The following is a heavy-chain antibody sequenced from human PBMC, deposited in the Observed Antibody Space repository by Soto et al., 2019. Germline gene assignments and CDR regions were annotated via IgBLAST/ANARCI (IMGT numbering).Heavy chain of an antibody. CDR3: ARYRGSSTSSYPRFDY. CDR1: GYTFTSYG. CDR2: ISAYNGNT. Sequence: ASVKVSCKASGYTFTSYGISWVRQAPGQGLEWMGWISAYNGNTNYAQKLQGRVTMTTDTSTSTAYMELRSLRSDDTAVYYCARYRGSSTSSYPRFDYWGQGTLVTVSS. J-gene: IGHJ4*02. V-gene: IGHV1-18*01. D-gene: IGHD2-2*01.